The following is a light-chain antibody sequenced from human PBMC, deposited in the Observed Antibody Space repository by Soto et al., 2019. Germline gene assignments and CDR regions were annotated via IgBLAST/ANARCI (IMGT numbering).Light chain of an antibody. CDR3: QQYHTYSYS. CDR1: QSIHSW. J-gene: IGKJ2*01. V-gene: IGKV1-5*01. Sequence: DILMTQSPSALSASVGDSVTITCRASQSIHSWVAGYQQKPGKAPKLLIYDASTLEGGVSSRFGGSGAGTEFTLTISSLQPDDFATYYSQQYHTYSYSFGQGTKLEIK. CDR2: DAS.